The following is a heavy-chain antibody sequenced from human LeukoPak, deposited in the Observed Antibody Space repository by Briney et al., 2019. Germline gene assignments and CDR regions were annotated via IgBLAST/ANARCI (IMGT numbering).Heavy chain of an antibody. V-gene: IGHV1-69*13. CDR1: GYTFTSYG. Sequence: GASVKVSCKASGYTFTSYGISWVRQAPGQGLEWMGGIIPIFGTANYAQKFQGRVTITAGESTSTAYMELSSLRSEDTAVYYCARGGTYYYDSSGYYYEIAFDYWGQGTLVTVSS. D-gene: IGHD3-22*01. CDR2: IIPIFGTA. CDR3: ARGGTYYYDSSGYYYEIAFDY. J-gene: IGHJ4*02.